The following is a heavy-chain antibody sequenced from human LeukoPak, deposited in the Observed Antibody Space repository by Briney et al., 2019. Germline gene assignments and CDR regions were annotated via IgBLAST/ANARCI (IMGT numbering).Heavy chain of an antibody. CDR2: INTNTGNP. V-gene: IGHV7-4-1*02. D-gene: IGHD1-26*01. CDR3: ARARIVGATSRRWFDP. Sequence: ASVKVSCKASGYAFTSYGISWVRQAPGQGLEWMGWINTNTGNPTYAQGFTGRFVFSLDTSVSTAYLQISSLKAEDTAVYYCARARIVGATSRRWFDPWGQGTLVTVSS. J-gene: IGHJ5*02. CDR1: GYAFTSYG.